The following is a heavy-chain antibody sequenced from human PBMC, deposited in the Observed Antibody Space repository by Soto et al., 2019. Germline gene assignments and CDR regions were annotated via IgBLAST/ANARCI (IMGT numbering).Heavy chain of an antibody. V-gene: IGHV3-33*01. CDR2: IWSSGTNK. CDR1: GFTFSSHV. J-gene: IGHJ6*02. Sequence: QVQLVESGGGVVQPGNSLRLSCVGSGFTFSSHVMHWVRLAPGKGLEWVTQIWSSGTNKYYVDSVKGRFTVSRDNFKNTVYLQMDSLRAEDTAVYYCARDGRGGAPYAMDVWGQGTTVTVSS. D-gene: IGHD3-10*01. CDR3: ARDGRGGAPYAMDV.